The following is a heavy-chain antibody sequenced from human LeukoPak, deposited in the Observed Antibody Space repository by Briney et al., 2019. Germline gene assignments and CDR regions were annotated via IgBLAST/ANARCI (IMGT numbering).Heavy chain of an antibody. CDR2: IIAYTGNT. V-gene: IGHV1-18*01. Sequence: ASVTVSFTASGYTFTNYGISWVRPAPGQGLEWMGWIIAYTGNTNYAQRLQGRVTMTTDTSTSTAYMELRSLRSDDTAVYYCARDRIVGATHWFDPWGQGTLVTVSS. CDR1: GYTFTNYG. D-gene: IGHD1-26*01. J-gene: IGHJ5*02. CDR3: ARDRIVGATHWFDP.